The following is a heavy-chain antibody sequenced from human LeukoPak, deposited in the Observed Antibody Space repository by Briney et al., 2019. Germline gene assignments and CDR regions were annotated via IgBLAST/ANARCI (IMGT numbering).Heavy chain of an antibody. J-gene: IGHJ4*02. V-gene: IGHV3-23*01. CDR1: GFTFSRYW. CDR2: ISGSGGST. D-gene: IGHD5-18*01. CDR3: AKASAMGYSYGFFDY. Sequence: GGSLRLSCAVSGFTFSRYWMSWVRQAPGKGLEWVSAISGSGGSTYYADSVKGRFTISRDNSKNTLYLQMNSLRAEDAAVYYCAKASAMGYSYGFFDYWGQGTLVTVSS.